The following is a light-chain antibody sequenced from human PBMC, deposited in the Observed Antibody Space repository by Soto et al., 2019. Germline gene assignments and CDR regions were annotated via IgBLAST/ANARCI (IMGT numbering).Light chain of an antibody. CDR1: QSVSSNF. Sequence: EIVLTQSPGTLSLSPGERATLSCRASQSVSSNFLAWYQQKPGQPPRLLMYGASSRATSIPDRFSGSGSGTDFTLTISRLEPEDFAVYYCQHYGPPRYTFGQGNKLEIK. V-gene: IGKV3-20*01. CDR3: QHYGPPRYT. J-gene: IGKJ2*01. CDR2: GAS.